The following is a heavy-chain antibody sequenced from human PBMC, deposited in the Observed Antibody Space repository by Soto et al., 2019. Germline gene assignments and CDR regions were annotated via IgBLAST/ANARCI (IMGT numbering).Heavy chain of an antibody. CDR2: VYSSGPT. V-gene: IGHV4-39*01. CDR1: GGSVSRSTYY. Sequence: QLQLQESGPGLVKPSESLSLTCAVSGGSVSRSTYYWGWVRQPPGGGLEWIGIVYSSGPTYYKVSLESRGTISLDTSRNQSSQRLSSLTAADTSVYYCAGRVDCGSTHCPFGHWGQGTLVTVSS. J-gene: IGHJ5*02. CDR3: AGRVDCGSTHCPFGH. D-gene: IGHD2-2*01.